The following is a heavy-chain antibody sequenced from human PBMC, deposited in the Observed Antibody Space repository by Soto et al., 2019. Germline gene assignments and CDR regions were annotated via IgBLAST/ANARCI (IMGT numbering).Heavy chain of an antibody. CDR2: IYYSGST. D-gene: IGHD6-13*01. Sequence: QLQLQESGPGLVKPSETLSLTCTVSGGSISSSSYYWGWIRQPPGKGLEWIGSIYYSGSTYYNPSLQGPVPLSRNTSQDPFPLKLGPVTAGDTAGEYCARFHYSSSWYFWGQGTLVTVSS. CDR3: ARFHYSSSWYF. J-gene: IGHJ4*02. V-gene: IGHV4-39*07. CDR1: GGSISSSSYY.